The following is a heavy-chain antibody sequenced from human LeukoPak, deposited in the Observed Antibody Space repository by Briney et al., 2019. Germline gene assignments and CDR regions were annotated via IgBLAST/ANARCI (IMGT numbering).Heavy chain of an antibody. J-gene: IGHJ4*02. CDR2: IYPGDSDS. V-gene: IGHV5-51*01. CDR1: GYSFTSYW. CDR3: ARRSGSGGSDY. D-gene: IGHD3-10*01. Sequence: GESLKIPFKGSGYSFTSYWISWVRQMPGKGLEWMGIIYPGDSDSRYSPSFQGQVTISADKSISTAYLQWSSLRASDTAMYYCARRSGSGGSDYWGQGTLVTVSS.